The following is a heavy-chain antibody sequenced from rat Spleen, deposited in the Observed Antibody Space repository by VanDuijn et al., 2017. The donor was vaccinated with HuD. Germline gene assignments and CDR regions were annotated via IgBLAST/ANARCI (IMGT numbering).Heavy chain of an antibody. CDR1: GFTFSDYY. D-gene: IGHD1-6*01. CDR2: INTDGGRT. Sequence: EVQLVESGGGLVQPGRSLKLSCAASGFTFSDYYMAWVRQAPTKGLEWISSINTDGGRTYYPDSVKGRFTISRDNAKSTLYLQMDSLRSEDTATYYCARHGYTTDCFDYWGQGVMVTVSS. V-gene: IGHV5S23*01. J-gene: IGHJ2*01. CDR3: ARHGYTTDCFDY.